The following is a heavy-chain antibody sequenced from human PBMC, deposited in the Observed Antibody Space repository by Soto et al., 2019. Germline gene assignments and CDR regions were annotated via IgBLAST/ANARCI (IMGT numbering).Heavy chain of an antibody. J-gene: IGHJ6*02. CDR1: GFTFSSYA. V-gene: IGHV3-23*01. D-gene: IGHD3-22*01. CDR3: AKDASDYDSSRGMDV. Sequence: GSSVRLSCAASGFTFSSYAMSWVRQAPGKGLEWVSAISGSGGSTYYADSVKGRFTISRDNSKNTLYLQMNSLRAEDTAVYYCAKDASDYDSSRGMDVWGQGTTVTVSS. CDR2: ISGSGGST.